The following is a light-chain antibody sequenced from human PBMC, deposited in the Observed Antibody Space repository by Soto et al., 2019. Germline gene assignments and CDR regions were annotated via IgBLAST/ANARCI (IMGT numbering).Light chain of an antibody. V-gene: IGKV1-5*03. J-gene: IGKJ5*01. CDR2: QAA. CDR1: QSISPY. Sequence: DIQMTQSPSTLSASVGDRVTITCRASPSQSISPYFAWCQQKPGKAPRRLIYQAAIFESVVPSRFSGSGSGTEFNLTISSLQPDDFATYYCPQYYDYSVPFGQGTRLEIK. CDR3: PQYYDYSVP.